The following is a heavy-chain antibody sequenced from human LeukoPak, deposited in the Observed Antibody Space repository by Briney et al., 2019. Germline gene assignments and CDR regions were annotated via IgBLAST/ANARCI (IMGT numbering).Heavy chain of an antibody. CDR1: GFTLGGHA. J-gene: IGHJ4*02. D-gene: IGHD5-18*01. CDR3: VREARGYHYTYFDY. Sequence: GGSLRLSCTPSGFTLGGHAMHWVRHTTGGGLEWVAAVSAGHHAFYAGSVKGRFTVSREDAKNSLYLQMNSLRAGDTAVYYCVREARGYHYTYFDYWGQGSLVTVSS. V-gene: IGHV3-13*01. CDR2: VSAGHHA.